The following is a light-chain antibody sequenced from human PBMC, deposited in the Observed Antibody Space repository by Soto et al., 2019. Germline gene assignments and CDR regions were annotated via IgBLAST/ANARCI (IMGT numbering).Light chain of an antibody. Sequence: QSVLTQPASVSGSPGQSITISCSGTSSDIGAYKYVSWYQHNPGKAPKLIIYDVTNLPSGVSDRFSGSKSGNTASLTISGLQAEDEARYYCSSHARIMPAVFSGGTKLTVL. J-gene: IGLJ2*01. CDR1: SSDIGAYKY. CDR2: DVT. CDR3: SSHARIMPAV. V-gene: IGLV2-14*03.